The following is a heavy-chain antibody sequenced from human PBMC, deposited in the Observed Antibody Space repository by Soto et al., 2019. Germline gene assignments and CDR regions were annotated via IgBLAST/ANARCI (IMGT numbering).Heavy chain of an antibody. V-gene: IGHV1-18*01. J-gene: IGHJ6*02. Sequence: ASVKVSCKASGYTFTSYGISWVRQAPGQGLEWIGRISAYNGNTNYAQKFQGRVTITADESTNTAYMELSSLRSEDTAVYYCAREGLVLVPTTVNSDYYYYAMDVWGQGTTVTVSS. CDR3: AREGLVLVPTTVNSDYYYYAMDV. D-gene: IGHD2-2*01. CDR1: GYTFTSYG. CDR2: ISAYNGNT.